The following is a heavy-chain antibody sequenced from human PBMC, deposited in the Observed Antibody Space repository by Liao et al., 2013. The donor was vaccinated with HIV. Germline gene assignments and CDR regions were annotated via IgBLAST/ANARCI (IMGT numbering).Heavy chain of an antibody. CDR2: IYYSGSS. CDR3: ARVAGYYDFWSGYSTAEYFQH. D-gene: IGHD3-3*01. V-gene: IGHV4-39*07. Sequence: QVQLQESGPGLVKPSQTLSLTCTVSGGSISSRSYYWGWIRQPPGKGLEWIGSIYYSGSSYYNPSLKSRVTISVDTSKKQFSLKLSSVTAADTAVYYCARVAGYYDFWSGYSTAEYFQHWGQGTLVTVSS. CDR1: GGSISSRSYY. J-gene: IGHJ1*01.